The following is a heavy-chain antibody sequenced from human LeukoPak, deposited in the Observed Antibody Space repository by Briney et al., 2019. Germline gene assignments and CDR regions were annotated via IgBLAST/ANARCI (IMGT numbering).Heavy chain of an antibody. CDR3: ARILPYIVGATKGAFDI. D-gene: IGHD1-26*01. CDR2: ISGSGGST. CDR1: GFTFSSYA. J-gene: IGHJ3*02. V-gene: IGHV3-23*01. Sequence: QSGGSPRLSCAASGFTFSSYAMSWVRQAPGKGLEWVSAISGSGGSTYYADSVKGRFTISRDNSKNTLYLQMNSLRAEDTAVYYCARILPYIVGATKGAFDIWGQGTMVTVSS.